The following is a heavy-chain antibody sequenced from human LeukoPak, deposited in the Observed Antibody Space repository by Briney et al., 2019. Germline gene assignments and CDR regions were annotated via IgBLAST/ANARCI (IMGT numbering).Heavy chain of an antibody. D-gene: IGHD1-1*01. V-gene: IGHV3-13*01. J-gene: IGHJ6*03. CDR3: ARGPPRGKYYYMDV. Sequence: GGSLRLSYAASGFTFSSSDMHWVRQPTGQGLEWVSTIGTASDTYYPGSVEGRFTLSRDNAKNSLYLQMNSLTAGDTAVYYCARGPPRGKYYYMDVWGKGTTVTVSS. CDR1: GFTFSSSD. CDR2: IGTASDT.